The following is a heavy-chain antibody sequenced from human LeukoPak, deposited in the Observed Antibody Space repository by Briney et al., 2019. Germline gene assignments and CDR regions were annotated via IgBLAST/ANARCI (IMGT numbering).Heavy chain of an antibody. Sequence: SETLSLTCTVSGGSISSYYWSWIRQPAGKGLEWIGRIYTRGSTNYNPSLKSRVTMSVDTSKNQFSLKLSSVTAADTAVYYCARESVTTSYYYYMDVWGKGTTVTISS. CDR1: GGSISSYY. CDR2: IYTRGST. J-gene: IGHJ6*03. D-gene: IGHD4-17*01. V-gene: IGHV4-4*07. CDR3: ARESVTTSYYYYMDV.